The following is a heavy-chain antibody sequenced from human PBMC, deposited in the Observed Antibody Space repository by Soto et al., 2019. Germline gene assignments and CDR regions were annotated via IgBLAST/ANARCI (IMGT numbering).Heavy chain of an antibody. D-gene: IGHD2-15*01. CDR3: ARQQGYCSGGSCYDPGWFDP. CDR2: IYYSGST. Sequence: SETLSLTCTVSGGSISSYYWSWIRQPPGKGLEWIGYIYYSGSTNYNPSLKSRVTISVDTSKNQFSLKLSSVTAADTAVYYCARQQGYCSGGSCYDPGWFDPWGQGTLVTVSS. CDR1: GGSISSYY. V-gene: IGHV4-59*08. J-gene: IGHJ5*02.